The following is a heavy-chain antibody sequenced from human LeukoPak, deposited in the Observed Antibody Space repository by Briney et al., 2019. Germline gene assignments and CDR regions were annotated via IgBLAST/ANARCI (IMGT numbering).Heavy chain of an antibody. J-gene: IGHJ4*02. CDR3: AHRPATTMANYFDY. Sequence: SGPTLVKPTQTLTLTCTFSGFSLSTSGMGVGWIRQPPGKALAWLALIYWNDDKRYSPSLKSRLTITKDTSKSQVVLTMTNMDPVDTATYYCAHRPATTMANYFDYWGQGTLVTVSS. V-gene: IGHV2-5*01. CDR1: GFSLSTSGMG. D-gene: IGHD5-18*01. CDR2: IYWNDDK.